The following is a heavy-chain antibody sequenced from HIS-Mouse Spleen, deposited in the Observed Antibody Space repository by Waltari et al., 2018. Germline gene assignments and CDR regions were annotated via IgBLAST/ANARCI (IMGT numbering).Heavy chain of an antibody. D-gene: IGHD6-13*01. Sequence: QVQLQQWGAGLVKPSETLSLTGAAYGGSFSGYYSSWIAQPPGKGLEWIGEINHSGSTNYNPSLKSRVTISVDTSKNQFSLKLSSVTAADTAVYYCARGPSIAAAGYYFDYWGQGTLVTVSS. CDR2: INHSGST. J-gene: IGHJ4*02. CDR1: GGSFSGYY. V-gene: IGHV4-34*01. CDR3: ARGPSIAAAGYYFDY.